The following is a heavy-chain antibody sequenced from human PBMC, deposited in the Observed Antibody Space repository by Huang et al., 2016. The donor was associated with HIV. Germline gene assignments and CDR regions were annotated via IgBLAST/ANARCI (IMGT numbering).Heavy chain of an antibody. CDR2: ISYYGSNK. Sequence: QVQLVESGGGVVQPGRSLRLSCAAAGFIFSNYGMHWVRQAPGKGLEWVALISYYGSNKYYTDSVKGRFSISRDKSKNTLYLQMNSLRAEDTAVYYCALKGDSSGWEYFRHWGQGTLVTVSS. CDR3: ALKGDSSGWEYFRH. CDR1: GFIFSNYG. D-gene: IGHD6-19*01. V-gene: IGHV3-30*03. J-gene: IGHJ1*01.